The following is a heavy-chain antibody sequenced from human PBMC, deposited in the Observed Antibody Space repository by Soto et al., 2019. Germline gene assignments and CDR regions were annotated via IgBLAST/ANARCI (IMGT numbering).Heavy chain of an antibody. CDR1: GGSISSYY. V-gene: IGHV4-59*01. CDR2: IYYSGST. J-gene: IGHJ5*02. D-gene: IGHD2-2*01. CDR3: ARGEYQLLSDP. Sequence: QVQLQESGPGLVKPSETLSLTCTVSGGSISSYYWSWIRQPPGKGLEWIGYIYYSGSTNYNPSLKSXXTXSXXTSKNQFSLKLSSVTAADTAVYYCARGEYQLLSDPWGQGTLVTVSS.